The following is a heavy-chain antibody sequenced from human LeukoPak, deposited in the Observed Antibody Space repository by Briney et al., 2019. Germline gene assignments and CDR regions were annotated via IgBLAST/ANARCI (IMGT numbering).Heavy chain of an antibody. CDR1: GIPFNAYW. CDR2: ISGLGDKT. V-gene: IGHV3-23*01. D-gene: IGHD3-10*01. Sequence: PGGSLRLSCAASGIPFNAYWMTWVRQTPGKGLEWVSTISGLGDKTYYADSVKGRFTISRDNSKNTLFLQMNSLRAEDTAVYYCAKDQGDTMVRGAPPYYYYGMDVWGQGTTVTVSS. J-gene: IGHJ6*02. CDR3: AKDQGDTMVRGAPPYYYYGMDV.